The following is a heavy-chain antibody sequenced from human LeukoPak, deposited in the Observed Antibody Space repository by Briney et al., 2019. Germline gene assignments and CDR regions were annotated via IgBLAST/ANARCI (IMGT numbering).Heavy chain of an antibody. Sequence: SETLSLTCTVSGGSISSYYWSWIRQPPGKGLEWIGYIYYSGSTNYNPSLKSRVTISVDTSKNQFSLKLSPVTAADTAVYYCARDVGLFPSYYFDYWGQGTLVTVSS. D-gene: IGHD3-3*01. CDR2: IYYSGST. J-gene: IGHJ4*02. CDR3: ARDVGLFPSYYFDY. V-gene: IGHV4-59*01. CDR1: GGSISSYY.